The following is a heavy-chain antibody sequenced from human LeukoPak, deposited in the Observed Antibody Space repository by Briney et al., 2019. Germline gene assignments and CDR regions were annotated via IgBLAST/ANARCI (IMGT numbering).Heavy chain of an antibody. CDR1: GYTRTEVS. V-gene: IGHV1-24*01. Sequence: ASVKVSCKISGYTRTEVSMHWVRQAPGKGLEWMGGFDPADGEPIYAQKFQGRVTMSEDTSTDTAYMDLSSLRSEDTAVYYCATEVVGYGDVHYFDSWGQGTLVTVSS. CDR3: ATEVVGYGDVHYFDS. J-gene: IGHJ4*02. D-gene: IGHD4-17*01. CDR2: FDPADGEP.